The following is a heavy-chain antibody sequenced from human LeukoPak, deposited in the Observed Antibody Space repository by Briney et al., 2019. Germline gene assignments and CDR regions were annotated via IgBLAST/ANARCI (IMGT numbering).Heavy chain of an antibody. Sequence: GGSLRLSCAGSGFAFSDYYMTWIRQALGKGLEWISYITSSGSTIHYADSVKGRFTISRDNAKNSVYLEMNDLRLEDTALYYCARDRSSGGAFDIWGRGTMVTVSS. V-gene: IGHV3-11*01. J-gene: IGHJ3*02. CDR3: ARDRSSGGAFDI. CDR1: GFAFSDYY. D-gene: IGHD3-10*01. CDR2: ITSSGSTI.